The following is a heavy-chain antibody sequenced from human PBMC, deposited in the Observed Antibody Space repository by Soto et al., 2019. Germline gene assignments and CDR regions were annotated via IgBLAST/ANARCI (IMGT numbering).Heavy chain of an antibody. V-gene: IGHV4-30-4*01. CDR3: ARAFGSVHRSDSWLKDVFDI. CDR2: IHYSGST. J-gene: IGHJ3*02. Sequence: SETLSLTCTVSGGSISSGDSYWSWVRQPPGKGLEWIGYIHYSGSTYYMPSLKSRATLSLDTSKSQFSLRLNSVTAADTAVYYCARAFGSVHRSDSWLKDVFDIWGQVTPVTVSS. CDR1: GGSISSGDSY. D-gene: IGHD2-21*01.